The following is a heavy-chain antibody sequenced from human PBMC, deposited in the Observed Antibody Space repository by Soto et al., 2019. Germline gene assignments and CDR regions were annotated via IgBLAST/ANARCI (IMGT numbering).Heavy chain of an antibody. Sequence: PSETLSLTCAVYGGSFSGYYWSWIRQPPGKGLEWIGEINHSGSTNYNPSLKSRVTISVDTSKNQFSLKLSSVTAADTAVYYCARGYRTTGTTRFDPWGQGTLVTVSS. J-gene: IGHJ5*02. CDR1: GGSFSGYY. V-gene: IGHV4-34*01. D-gene: IGHD1-1*01. CDR3: ARGYRTTGTTRFDP. CDR2: INHSGST.